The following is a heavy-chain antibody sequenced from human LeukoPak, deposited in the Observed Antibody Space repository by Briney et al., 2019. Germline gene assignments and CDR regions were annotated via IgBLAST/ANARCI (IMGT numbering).Heavy chain of an antibody. V-gene: IGHV4-4*07. CDR1: GGSISSYY. J-gene: IGHJ5*02. CDR3: ARGGYCSSTSCYTHWFDP. CDR2: IYTSGST. Sequence: SETLSLTCTVSGGSISSYYWSWIRQPAGKGLEWIGRIYTSGSTNYNPSLKSRVTMSVDTSKNQFSLKLSSVTAANTAVCYCARGGYCSSTSCYTHWFDPWGQGTLVTVSS. D-gene: IGHD2-2*02.